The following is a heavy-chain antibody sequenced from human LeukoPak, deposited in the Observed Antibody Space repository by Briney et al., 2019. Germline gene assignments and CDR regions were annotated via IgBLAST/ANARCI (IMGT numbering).Heavy chain of an antibody. CDR2: IKSKTDGGTT. D-gene: IGHD3-9*01. Sequence: GGSLRLSYAASGFTFSNAWMSWVRQAPGKGLEWVGRIKSKTDGGTTDYAAPVKGRFTISRDDSKNTLYLQMNSLKTEDTAVYYCTTKKSGYDILTGYYELDYWGQGTLVTVCS. CDR1: GFTFSNAW. V-gene: IGHV3-15*01. J-gene: IGHJ4*02. CDR3: TTKKSGYDILTGYYELDY.